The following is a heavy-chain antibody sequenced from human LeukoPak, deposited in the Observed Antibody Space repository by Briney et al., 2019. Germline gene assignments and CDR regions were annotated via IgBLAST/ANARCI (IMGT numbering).Heavy chain of an antibody. CDR1: GFTFSSHW. J-gene: IGHJ4*02. CDR3: ASSLSMAKCDY. Sequence: GSLRLSCAASGFTFSSHWMHWVRQAPGKGLVWVSRINSDGSNTNYADSVKGRFTISRDNAKNTLYLQMNSLTAEDTAVYYCASSLSMAKCDYWGQGTLVTVSS. D-gene: IGHD3-10*01. V-gene: IGHV3-74*01. CDR2: INSDGSNT.